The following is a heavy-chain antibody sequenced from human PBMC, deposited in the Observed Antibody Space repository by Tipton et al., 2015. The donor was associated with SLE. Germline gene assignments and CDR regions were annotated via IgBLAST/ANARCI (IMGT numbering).Heavy chain of an antibody. V-gene: IGHV4-4*07. CDR1: GGSISSYY. CDR2: IYTSGST. D-gene: IGHD3-3*01. Sequence: TLSLTCTVSGGSISSYYWSWIRQPAGKGLEWIGHIYTSGSTNYNPSLKSRVTISVDTSKNQFSLKLSSVTAADTAVYYCARDLRFLEREASRGMDVWGQGTTVTVSS. J-gene: IGHJ6*02. CDR3: ARDLRFLEREASRGMDV.